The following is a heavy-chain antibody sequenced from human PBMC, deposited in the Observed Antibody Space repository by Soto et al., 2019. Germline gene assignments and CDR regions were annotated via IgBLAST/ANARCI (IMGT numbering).Heavy chain of an antibody. D-gene: IGHD6-19*01. CDR3: AMVLRGSGCYDALDI. CDR2: INPNSGGT. V-gene: IGHV1-2*02. Sequence: ASAKVSCKASGYTFTGYYMQWVRQAPGQGLEGMGCINPNSGGTNYEKKFQGRVTMTRDTSISTAYMELSRLRSDATAVYYCAMVLRGSGCYDALDIWGQGTMVTVSS. CDR1: GYTFTGYY. J-gene: IGHJ3*02.